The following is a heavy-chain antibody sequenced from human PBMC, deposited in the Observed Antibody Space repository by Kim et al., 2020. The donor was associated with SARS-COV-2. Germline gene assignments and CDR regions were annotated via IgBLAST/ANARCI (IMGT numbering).Heavy chain of an antibody. J-gene: IGHJ5*02. CDR2: INHSGST. V-gene: IGHV4-34*01. D-gene: IGHD2-15*01. Sequence: SETLSLTCAVYGGSFSGYYWSWIRQPPGKGLEWIGEINHSGSTNYNPSLKSRVTISVDTSKNQFSLKLSSVTAADTAVYYCARAHLRDCSGGSCYPYGRWFDPWGQGTLVTVSS. CDR1: GGSFSGYY. CDR3: ARAHLRDCSGGSCYPYGRWFDP.